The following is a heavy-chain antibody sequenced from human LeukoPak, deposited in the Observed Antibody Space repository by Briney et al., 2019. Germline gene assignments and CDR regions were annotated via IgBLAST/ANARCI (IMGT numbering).Heavy chain of an antibody. Sequence: GESLKISCKGSGYSFTSYWIGWVRQMPGKGLEWMGIIYPGDSDTRYSPSFQGQVTISADKSISTAYLQWSSLKASDTAMYYCATEPFGSGSPRVGWRVWGQGTTVTVSS. J-gene: IGHJ6*02. V-gene: IGHV5-51*01. CDR1: GYSFTSYW. CDR3: ATEPFGSGSPRVGWRV. D-gene: IGHD3-10*01. CDR2: IYPGDSDT.